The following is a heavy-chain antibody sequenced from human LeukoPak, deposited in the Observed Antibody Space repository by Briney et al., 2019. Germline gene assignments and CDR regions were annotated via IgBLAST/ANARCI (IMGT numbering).Heavy chain of an antibody. V-gene: IGHV3-7*03. CDR3: VRAPSMSSPY. J-gene: IGHJ6*02. D-gene: IGHD6-6*01. CDR1: GLTFRNDG. CDR2: MREDGGQG. Sequence: GGCPILCCVASGLTFRNDGMNWVRQAPGTGLEWVAGMREDGGQGYYVDSVRGGFTISRDSAKNSLYLQMNSLRVEDTAVYYCVRAPSMSSPYWGQVTTVTGAS.